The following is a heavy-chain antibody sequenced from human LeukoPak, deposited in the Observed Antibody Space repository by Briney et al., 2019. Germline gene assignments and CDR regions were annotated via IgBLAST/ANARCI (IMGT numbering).Heavy chain of an antibody. CDR2: INHSGST. J-gene: IGHJ5*02. CDR3: ARDSSSWYGGWFDP. V-gene: IGHV4-34*01. D-gene: IGHD6-13*01. CDR1: GGSFSGYY. Sequence: LETLSLTCAVYGGSFSGYYWSWIRQPPGKGLEWIGEINHSGSTNYNPSLKSRVTISVDTSKNQFSLKLSSVTAADTAVYYCARDSSSWYGGWFDPWGQGTLVTVSS.